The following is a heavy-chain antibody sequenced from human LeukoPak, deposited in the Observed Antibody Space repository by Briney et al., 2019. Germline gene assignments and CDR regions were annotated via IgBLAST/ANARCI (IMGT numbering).Heavy chain of an antibody. CDR1: GFTFSSYA. CDR3: AKASGLAAAGTNQGFDY. CDR2: ISGSGGST. D-gene: IGHD6-13*01. J-gene: IGHJ4*02. Sequence: GGSLRLSCAASGFTFSSYAMSWVRQAPGKGLEWVSAISGSGGSTYYADSVKGRFTISRDNSKNTLYLQMNSLRAEDTAVYYCAKASGLAAAGTNQGFDYWGQGTLVTVSS. V-gene: IGHV3-23*01.